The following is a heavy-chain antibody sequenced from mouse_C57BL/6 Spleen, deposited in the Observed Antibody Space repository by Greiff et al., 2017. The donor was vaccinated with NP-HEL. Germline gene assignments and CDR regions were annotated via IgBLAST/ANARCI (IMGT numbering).Heavy chain of an antibody. CDR1: GYSITSGYY. D-gene: IGHD1-1*01. Sequence: EVKLQESGPGLVKPSQSLSLTCSVTGYSITSGYYWNWIRQFPGNKLEWMGYISYDGSNNYNPSLKNRISITRDTSKNQFFLKLNSVTTEDTATYYCARGTTVAGFDYWGQGTTLTVSS. CDR2: ISYDGSN. CDR3: ARGTTVAGFDY. V-gene: IGHV3-6*01. J-gene: IGHJ2*01.